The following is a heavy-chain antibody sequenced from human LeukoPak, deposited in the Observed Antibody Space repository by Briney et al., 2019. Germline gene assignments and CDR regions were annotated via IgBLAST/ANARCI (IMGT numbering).Heavy chain of an antibody. CDR3: AKHESLIAFDI. CDR2: IHYSGGS. Sequence: TSETLSLTCTVSGGSISSGDYYWSWIRQPPGKGLEWIASIHYSGGSNYNPSLKSRVTISVDTSKNQVSLKVRSVTAADTAVYYCAKHESLIAFDIWGQGTMVTVSS. CDR1: GGSISSGDYY. V-gene: IGHV4-39*01. J-gene: IGHJ3*02.